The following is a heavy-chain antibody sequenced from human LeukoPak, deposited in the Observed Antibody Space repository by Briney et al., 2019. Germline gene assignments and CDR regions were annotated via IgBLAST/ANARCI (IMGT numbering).Heavy chain of an antibody. D-gene: IGHD4-17*01. Sequence: SETLSLTWAVYGGSFSGYYWSWIRQPPGKGLEWIGKINHSGSTNYNPSLKSRVTMSVDTSKNQFSLKVNSMTTADTAVYYCARVDYGDYSKDFDYWGQGTLVTVSS. CDR1: GGSFSGYY. CDR2: INHSGST. J-gene: IGHJ4*02. CDR3: ARVDYGDYSKDFDY. V-gene: IGHV4-34*01.